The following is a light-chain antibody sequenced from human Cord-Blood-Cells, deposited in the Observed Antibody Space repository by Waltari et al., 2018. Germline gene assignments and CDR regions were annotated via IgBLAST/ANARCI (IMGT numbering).Light chain of an antibody. CDR1: ASHIGTHS. CDR2: DNN. J-gene: IGLJ1*01. V-gene: IGLV1-51*01. Sequence: QSVLTPPPSVSAAPGQKVTISCSARASHIGTHSASSYQQLPGTAPKLLIYDNNKRPSGIPDRFSGSKSGTSATLGITGLQTGDEADYYCGTWDSSLSAFYVFGTGTKVTVL. CDR3: GTWDSSLSAFYV.